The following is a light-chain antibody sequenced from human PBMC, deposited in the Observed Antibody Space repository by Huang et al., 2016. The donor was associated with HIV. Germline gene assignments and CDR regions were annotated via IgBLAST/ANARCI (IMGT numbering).Light chain of an antibody. CDR1: QSVSVY. CDR3: QQRSDWPPT. Sequence: EIVLAQSPVTLSLSPGERATLACRASQSVSVYLAWYQQKAGQPTRLLIYNASNRTTGIPARFSGSGSGTDITLTISSLEPEDFAVYYCQQRSDWPPTFGRGTKVEIK. J-gene: IGKJ1*01. V-gene: IGKV3-11*01. CDR2: NAS.